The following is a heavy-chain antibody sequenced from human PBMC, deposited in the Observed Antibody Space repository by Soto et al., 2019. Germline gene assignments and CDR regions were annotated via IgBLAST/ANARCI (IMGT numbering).Heavy chain of an antibody. Sequence: RARVKVSCEASGYTFTSYGISWVRQAPGQGLEWMGWISAYNGNTNYAQKLQGRVTMTTDTSTSTAYMELRSLRSDDTAVYYCARARYSSGWYGYWGQGTLVTVSS. D-gene: IGHD6-19*01. CDR3: ARARYSSGWYGY. CDR2: ISAYNGNT. V-gene: IGHV1-18*01. J-gene: IGHJ4*02. CDR1: GYTFTSYG.